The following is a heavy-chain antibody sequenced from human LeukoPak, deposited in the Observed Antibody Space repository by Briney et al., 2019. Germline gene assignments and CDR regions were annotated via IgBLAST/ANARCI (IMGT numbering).Heavy chain of an antibody. Sequence: SVKVSCKASGGTFSSYAISWVRQAPGQGLEWMGGIIPIFGTANYAQKFQGRVTITADESTSTAYMELSSLRSEDTAVYYCAREGGVVPAAIAPAFDIWGQGTMVTVSS. CDR3: AREGGVVPAAIAPAFDI. V-gene: IGHV1-69*13. J-gene: IGHJ3*02. CDR2: IIPIFGTA. CDR1: GGTFSSYA. D-gene: IGHD2-2*02.